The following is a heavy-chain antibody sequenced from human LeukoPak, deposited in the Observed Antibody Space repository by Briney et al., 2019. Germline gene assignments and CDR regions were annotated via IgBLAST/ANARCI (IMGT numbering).Heavy chain of an antibody. CDR1: GGSISSYY. D-gene: IGHD6-19*01. V-gene: IGHV4-59*01. J-gene: IGHJ3*02. Sequence: SETLSLTCTVSGGSISSYYWSWIRQPPGKGLEWIGYIYYSGSTNYNPSLKSRVTISVDTSKNQFSLKLSSVTAADTAVYYCARVKGSSGWYDAFDIWGQGTMVTVS. CDR3: ARVKGSSGWYDAFDI. CDR2: IYYSGST.